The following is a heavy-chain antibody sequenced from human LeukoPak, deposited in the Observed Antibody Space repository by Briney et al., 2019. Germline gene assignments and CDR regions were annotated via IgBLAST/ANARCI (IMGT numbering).Heavy chain of an antibody. CDR2: ISSASHYI. Sequence: GGSLRLSCTASGFTFRSYTMNWVRQAPGMGREWVSSISSASHYIYYADSVKGRFTISRDNTRNSLFLQMSSLGAEDTAVYYCARDPGEFALDWGQGTLVTVSS. CDR3: ARDPGEFALD. J-gene: IGHJ4*02. D-gene: IGHD3-10*01. CDR1: GFTFRSYT. V-gene: IGHV3-21*01.